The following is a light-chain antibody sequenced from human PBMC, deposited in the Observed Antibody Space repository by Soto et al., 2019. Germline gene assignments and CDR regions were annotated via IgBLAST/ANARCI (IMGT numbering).Light chain of an antibody. CDR1: TGAVTSGYY. CDR2: TTS. V-gene: IGLV7-43*01. Sequence: QTVVTQEPSLTVSPGGTVTLTCASSTGAVTSGYYPNWFQQKPGQAPRALIYTTSNKYSWTPARFSGSLLGGKAALTLSGVQPEDEAEYYCLLYYGGAWVFGGGTKLTVL. J-gene: IGLJ3*02. CDR3: LLYYGGAWV.